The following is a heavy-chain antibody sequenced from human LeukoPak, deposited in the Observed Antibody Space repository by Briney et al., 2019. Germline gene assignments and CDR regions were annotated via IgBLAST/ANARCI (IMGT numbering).Heavy chain of an antibody. V-gene: IGHV3-21*01. CDR3: ARTYYDFWSGLGLYYFDY. Sequence: GGSLRLSCAASGFTFSSYSMNWVRQAPGKGLEWVPSISSSSSYIYYADSVKGRFTISRDNAKNSLYLQMNSLRAEDTAVYYCARTYYDFWSGLGLYYFDYWGQGTLVTVSS. D-gene: IGHD3-3*01. CDR2: ISSSSSYI. J-gene: IGHJ4*02. CDR1: GFTFSSYS.